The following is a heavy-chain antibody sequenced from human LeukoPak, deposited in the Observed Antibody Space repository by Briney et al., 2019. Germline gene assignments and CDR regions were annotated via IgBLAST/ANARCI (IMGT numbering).Heavy chain of an antibody. CDR1: GFTFSSYA. D-gene: IGHD4-11*01. CDR3: ATTGTSYGD. CDR2: VSTVGSST. Sequence: GGSLRLSCAASGFTFSSYAMSWVRQAPGKGLQWVSSVSTVGSSTYYADSVKGRFTISRDNSKNTLFLQMNSLRAEDTAVYCCATTGTSYGDWGQGTLVTVSS. J-gene: IGHJ4*02. V-gene: IGHV3-23*01.